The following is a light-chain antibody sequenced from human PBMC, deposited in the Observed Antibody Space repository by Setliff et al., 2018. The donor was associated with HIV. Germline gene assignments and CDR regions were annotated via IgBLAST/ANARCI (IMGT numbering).Light chain of an antibody. CDR2: DVS. CDR3: SSYTSSTPLYV. V-gene: IGLV2-14*03. J-gene: IGLJ1*01. Sequence: QSVLTQPASMSGSPGQSITISCTGTSSDVGGYSFVSWYQQHPGKAPKLMIYDVSYRPSGVSDRFSGSKSGNTASLTISGLQAEDEADYYCSSYTSSTPLYVFGTGTKVTVL. CDR1: SSDVGGYSF.